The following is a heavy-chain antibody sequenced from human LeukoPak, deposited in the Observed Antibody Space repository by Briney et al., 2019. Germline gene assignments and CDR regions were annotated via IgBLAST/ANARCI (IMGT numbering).Heavy chain of an antibody. V-gene: IGHV4-34*01. CDR3: ARVRFLEWLWFDP. CDR1: GGSFSGYY. D-gene: IGHD3-3*01. Sequence: KPSETLSLTCAVYGGSFSGYYWSWIRQPPGKGLEWIGEINHSGSTNYNPSLKSRVTISVDTSKNQFSLKLSSVTAADTAVYYCARVRFLEWLWFDPWGQGTLVTVSS. J-gene: IGHJ5*02. CDR2: INHSGST.